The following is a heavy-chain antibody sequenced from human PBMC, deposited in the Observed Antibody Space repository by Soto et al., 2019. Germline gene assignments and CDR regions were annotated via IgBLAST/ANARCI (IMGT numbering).Heavy chain of an antibody. J-gene: IGHJ4*02. D-gene: IGHD3-10*01. Sequence: SETLSLTCTVSGGSISSSSYYWGWIRQPPGKGLQWIGSIYYSGSTYYNPSLKSRVTISVDTSKNQFSLKLNSVTAADTAVYYCARRAGGSGTYYSGYSFDFWSQGSLVTV. CDR3: ARRAGGSGTYYSGYSFDF. CDR2: IYYSGST. V-gene: IGHV4-39*01. CDR1: GGSISSSSYY.